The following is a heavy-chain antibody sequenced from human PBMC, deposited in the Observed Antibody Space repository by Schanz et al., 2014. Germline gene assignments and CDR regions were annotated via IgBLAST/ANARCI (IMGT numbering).Heavy chain of an antibody. CDR3: ARGRTFDY. J-gene: IGHJ4*02. V-gene: IGHV1-8*01. CDR2: MNPNSGNP. CDR1: GYTFTSYG. Sequence: QVQLVQSGAEVKKPGSSVKVSCKASGYTFTSYGINWVRQAPGQGLEWLGWMNPNSGNPGFAQKFRGRVTIARDTSMSTAYIELHILTSEDTAVYYCARGRTFDYWGQGTLVTVSS.